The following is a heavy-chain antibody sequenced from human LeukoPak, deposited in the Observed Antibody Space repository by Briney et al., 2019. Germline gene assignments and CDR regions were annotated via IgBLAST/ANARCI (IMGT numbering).Heavy chain of an antibody. Sequence: ASVKVSCKASGGTFNSYAISWVRQAPGQGLEWMGWINPNSGGTNYAQKFQGRVTMTRNTSISTAYMELSSLRSEDTAVYYCAISDYYYYYMDVWGKGTTVTISS. J-gene: IGHJ6*03. CDR1: GGTFNSYA. CDR2: INPNSGGT. CDR3: AISDYYYYYMDV. V-gene: IGHV1-8*02.